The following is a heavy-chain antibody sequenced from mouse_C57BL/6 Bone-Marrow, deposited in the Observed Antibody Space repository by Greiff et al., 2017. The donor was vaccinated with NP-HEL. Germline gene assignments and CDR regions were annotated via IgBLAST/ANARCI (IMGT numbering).Heavy chain of an antibody. CDR2: IRNKANGYTT. CDR1: GFTFTDYY. V-gene: IGHV7-3*01. Sequence: EVMLVESGGGLVQPGGSLSLSCAASGFTFTDYYMSWVRQPPGKALEWLGFIRNKANGYTTEYSASVKGRFTISRDNSQSILYLQMNALRAEDSATYYCARYPLPLITTVVATDYFDYWGQGTTLTVSS. D-gene: IGHD1-1*01. J-gene: IGHJ2*01. CDR3: ARYPLPLITTVVATDYFDY.